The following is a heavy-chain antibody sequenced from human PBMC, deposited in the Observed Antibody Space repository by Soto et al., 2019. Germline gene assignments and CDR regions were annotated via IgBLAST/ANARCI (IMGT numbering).Heavy chain of an antibody. CDR2: TYYRSKWYN. Sequence: PSQTLSLTCAISGDSVSSNSAAWNWIRPSPSSGLEWLGRTYYRSKWYNDYAVSVKSRITINPDTSKNQFSLQLNAVAPEDSAVDYCARAVLRCGGGSCYSGDFDYWGQGTLVTVSS. D-gene: IGHD2-15*01. J-gene: IGHJ4*02. CDR1: GDSVSSNSAA. CDR3: ARAVLRCGGGSCYSGDFDY. V-gene: IGHV6-1*01.